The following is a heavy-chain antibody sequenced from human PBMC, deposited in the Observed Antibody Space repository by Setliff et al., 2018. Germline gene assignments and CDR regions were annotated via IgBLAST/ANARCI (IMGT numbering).Heavy chain of an antibody. J-gene: IGHJ4*02. V-gene: IGHV3-21*01. D-gene: IGHD2-15*01. Sequence: KSGGSLRLSCAASGFTFGTYSMNWVRQAPGKGLEWVSLISSSSSYIYYADSVEGRFTISRDNAKNSLYLQMNGLRAEDTAVYYCARTCSGSGCYAGLESWGQGTPVTVSS. CDR1: GFTFGTYS. CDR3: ARTCSGSGCYAGLES. CDR2: ISSSSSYI.